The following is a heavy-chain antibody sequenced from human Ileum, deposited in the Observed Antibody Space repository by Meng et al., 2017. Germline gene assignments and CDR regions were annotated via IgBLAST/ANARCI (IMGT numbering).Heavy chain of an antibody. Sequence: QVQLQQWGAGLSKTSETLSLTCVVYGGSFSANYWTWIRQPPGKGLEWIGEINHNGNTKYKPSLKSRVTISVDTSKKQFSLRLTSVTAADTAVYYCASARYDNWGQGTLVTVSS. CDR3: ASARYDN. CDR2: INHNGNT. V-gene: IGHV4-34*01. CDR1: GGSFSANY. J-gene: IGHJ4*02.